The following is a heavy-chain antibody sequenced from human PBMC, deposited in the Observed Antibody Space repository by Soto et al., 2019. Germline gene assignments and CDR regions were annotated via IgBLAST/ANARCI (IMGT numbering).Heavy chain of an antibody. D-gene: IGHD5-18*01. Sequence: PGGSLRLSCATSGFTFSTFWMNWVRQAPGKGLEWVSYISSSSSTIYYADSVKGRFTISRDNAKNSLYLQMNSLRDEDTAVYYCTRDRRYSYGKHYYYYYGMDVWGQGTTVTVSS. CDR3: TRDRRYSYGKHYYYYYGMDV. V-gene: IGHV3-48*02. CDR2: ISSSSSTI. CDR1: GFTFSTFW. J-gene: IGHJ6*02.